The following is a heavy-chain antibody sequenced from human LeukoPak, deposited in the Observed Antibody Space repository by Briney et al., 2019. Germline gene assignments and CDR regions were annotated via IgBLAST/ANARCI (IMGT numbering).Heavy chain of an antibody. D-gene: IGHD6-13*01. J-gene: IGHJ4*02. CDR3: ARDPQQQLVRGEGY. V-gene: IGHV3-7*01. CDR2: IKQDGSEK. Sequence: GGSLRLSCAASGFTFSSYWMSWVRQAPGKGLEWVANIKQDGSEKYYVDSVKGRFTISRDNAKNSLYLQMNSLRAEDTAVYYCARDPQQQLVRGEGYWGQGTLVTVSS. CDR1: GFTFSSYW.